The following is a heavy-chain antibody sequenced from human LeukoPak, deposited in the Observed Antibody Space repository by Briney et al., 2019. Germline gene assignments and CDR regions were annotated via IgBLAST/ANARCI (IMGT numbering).Heavy chain of an antibody. Sequence: SETLSLTCTVSGGSIGSSSYYWGWIRQPPGKGLEWIGSIYYSGSTYYNPSLKSRVTISVDTSKNQFSLKLSSVTAADTAVYYCATRPIVVVVAATYAFDIWGRGTMVTVSS. CDR3: ATRPIVVVVAATYAFDI. CDR2: IYYSGST. J-gene: IGHJ3*02. V-gene: IGHV4-39*01. CDR1: GGSIGSSSYY. D-gene: IGHD2-15*01.